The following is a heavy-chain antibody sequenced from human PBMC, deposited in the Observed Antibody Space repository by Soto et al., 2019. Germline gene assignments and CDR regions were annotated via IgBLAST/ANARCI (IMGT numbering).Heavy chain of an antibody. J-gene: IGHJ5*02. V-gene: IGHV1-18*04. Sequence: ASVKVSCKASGYTFTSYGISWVRQAPGQGLAWMGWISAYNGNTNYAQKLQGRVTMTTDTSTSTAYMELRSLRSDDTAVYYCARDRAFLEYSSSSPIRNWFAPWGQGTLVTVSS. CDR1: GYTFTSYG. CDR2: ISAYNGNT. CDR3: ARDRAFLEYSSSSPIRNWFAP. D-gene: IGHD6-6*01.